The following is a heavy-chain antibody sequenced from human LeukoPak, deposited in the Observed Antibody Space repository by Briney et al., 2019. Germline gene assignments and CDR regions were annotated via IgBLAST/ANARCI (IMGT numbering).Heavy chain of an antibody. J-gene: IGHJ4*02. Sequence: PGGSLRLSCAASGFTFSSYAMSWVRQAPGKGLEWVSTVTGSSRSTYYADSVKGRFTISRDNSKNTLYLQMNSLRAEDTAVYYCVSSTGTTLWGQGTLVTVSS. D-gene: IGHD1-7*01. CDR3: VSSTGTTL. V-gene: IGHV3-23*01. CDR2: VTGSSRST. CDR1: GFTFSSYA.